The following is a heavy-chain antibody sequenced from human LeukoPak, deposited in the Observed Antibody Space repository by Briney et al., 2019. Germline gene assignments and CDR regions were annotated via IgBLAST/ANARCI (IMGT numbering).Heavy chain of an antibody. CDR1: GGSISSGHYY. D-gene: IGHD5-18*01. J-gene: IGHJ6*02. CDR3: ARVKYSYGMDV. CDR2: IYNSGST. V-gene: IGHV4-30-4*01. Sequence: SETLSLTCTVSGGSISSGHYYWSWIRQPPGKGLEWIGYIYNSGSTDYNPSLKSRVTISMDTPKNQFSLKLRPVTAADTAVYYCARVKYSYGMDVWGQGTTVTVSS.